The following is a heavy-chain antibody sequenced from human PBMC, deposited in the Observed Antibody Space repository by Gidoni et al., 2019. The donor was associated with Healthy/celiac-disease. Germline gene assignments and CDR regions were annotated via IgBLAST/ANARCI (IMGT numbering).Heavy chain of an antibody. CDR2: IYYSGST. J-gene: IGHJ3*02. CDR1: GGSISSSSYY. CDR3: ASEMTTVTRGAFDI. V-gene: IGHV4-39*01. Sequence: QLQLQESGPGLVKPSETLSLTCTVSGGSISSSSYYWGWIRQPPGKGLEWIGSIYYSGSTYYNPSLKSRVTISVDTSKNQFSLKLSSVTAADTAVYYCASEMTTVTRGAFDIWGQGTMVTVSS. D-gene: IGHD4-17*01.